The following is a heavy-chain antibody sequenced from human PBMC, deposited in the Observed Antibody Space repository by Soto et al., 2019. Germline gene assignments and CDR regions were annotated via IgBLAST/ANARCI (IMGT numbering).Heavy chain of an antibody. Sequence: HPGGSLRLSCAASGFTFSSYAMHWVRQAPGKGLEWVAVISYDGSNKYYADSVKGRFTISRDNSKNTLYLQMNSLRAEDTAVYYCARDDVLLWFGELLGWGQGTLVTVSS. CDR3: ARDDVLLWFGELLG. V-gene: IGHV3-30-3*01. CDR1: GFTFSSYA. J-gene: IGHJ4*02. CDR2: ISYDGSNK. D-gene: IGHD3-10*01.